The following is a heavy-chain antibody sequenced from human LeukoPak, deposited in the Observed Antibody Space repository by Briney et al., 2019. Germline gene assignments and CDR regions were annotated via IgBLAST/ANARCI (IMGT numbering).Heavy chain of an antibody. J-gene: IGHJ2*01. CDR1: GGSISSYY. V-gene: IGHV4-59*01. CDR3: ARDPLPRSYDILTGYYFRDWYFDL. CDR2: IYYSGST. Sequence: SETLSLTCTVSGGSISSYYWSWIRQPPGKGLEWIGYIYYSGSTNYNPSLRSRVTISLDTSKNQFSLKLSSVTAADTAVYYCARDPLPRSYDILTGYYFRDWYFDLWGRGTLVTVSS. D-gene: IGHD3-9*01.